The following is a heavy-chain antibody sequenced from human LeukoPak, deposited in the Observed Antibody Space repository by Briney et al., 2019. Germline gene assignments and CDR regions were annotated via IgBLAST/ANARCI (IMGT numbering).Heavy chain of an antibody. CDR3: ARATYYDFWSGPTDAFDI. Sequence: SETLSLTCTVSGGSISSYYWSWIRQPAGKGLEWIGRIYTSGSTNYNPSLKSRVTMSVDTSKNQFSLKLSPVTAADTAVYYCARATYYDFWSGPTDAFDIWGQGTMVTVSS. J-gene: IGHJ3*02. D-gene: IGHD3-3*01. V-gene: IGHV4-4*07. CDR2: IYTSGST. CDR1: GGSISSYY.